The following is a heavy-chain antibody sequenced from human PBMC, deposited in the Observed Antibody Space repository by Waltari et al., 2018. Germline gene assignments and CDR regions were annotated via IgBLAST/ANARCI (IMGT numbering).Heavy chain of an antibody. D-gene: IGHD2-8*02. Sequence: QVQLQESGPGLVKPSENLSLTCAVSGYSISSGYYWGWIRQPPGKGLEWIGSIYNSGITYYNPSLKSRVTISVDTSKNQFSLKLSSVTAADTAVYYCARLGLVDSLFDYWGQGTLVTVSS. V-gene: IGHV4-38-2*01. J-gene: IGHJ4*02. CDR1: GYSISSGYY. CDR3: ARLGLVDSLFDY. CDR2: IYNSGIT.